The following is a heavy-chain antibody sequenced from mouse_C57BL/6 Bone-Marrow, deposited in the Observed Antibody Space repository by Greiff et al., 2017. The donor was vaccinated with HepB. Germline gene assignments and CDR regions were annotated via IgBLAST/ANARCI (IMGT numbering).Heavy chain of an antibody. V-gene: IGHV7-3*01. CDR1: GFTFTDYY. D-gene: IGHD4-1*01. CDR3: ARYHWDKGIVFDY. Sequence: EVQRVESGGGLVQPGGSLSLSCAASGFTFTDYYMSWVRQPPGKALEWLGFIRNEANGYTTEYNASVKGRFTISRDNAQSILYLQMNALRAEDSATYYCARYHWDKGIVFDYWGQGTTLTVSS. CDR2: IRNEANGYTT. J-gene: IGHJ2*01.